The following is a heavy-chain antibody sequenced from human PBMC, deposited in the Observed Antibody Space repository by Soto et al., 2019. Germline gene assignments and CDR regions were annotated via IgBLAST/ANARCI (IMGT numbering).Heavy chain of an antibody. D-gene: IGHD3-3*02. CDR2: INQDGSQT. V-gene: IGHV3-7*01. CDR1: GGSFSGYY. J-gene: IGHJ4*02. Sequence: ETLSLTCAVYGGSFSGYYWSWIRQPPGKGLEWVANINQDGSQTYYVDSVKGRFTVSRDNAENSMYLQMDGLRVEDTAVYFCSWSINYWAQGTLVTVSS. CDR3: SWSINY.